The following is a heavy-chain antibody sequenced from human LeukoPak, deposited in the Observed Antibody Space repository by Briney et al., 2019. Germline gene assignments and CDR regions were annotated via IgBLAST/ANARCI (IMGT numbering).Heavy chain of an antibody. CDR3: ARVGGSGSYYYAMDV. D-gene: IGHD3-10*01. V-gene: IGHV4-59*01. J-gene: IGHJ6*02. CDR1: AVSISSYY. CDR2: IYYSGST. Sequence: PSETLSLTCTVSAVSISSYYWSWIRQPPGKGLEWMGYIYYSGSTNYNPSLKSRVTISVDTSKNQFSLKLSSVTAAGTAVYYCARVGGSGSYYYAMDVWGQGTTVTVAS.